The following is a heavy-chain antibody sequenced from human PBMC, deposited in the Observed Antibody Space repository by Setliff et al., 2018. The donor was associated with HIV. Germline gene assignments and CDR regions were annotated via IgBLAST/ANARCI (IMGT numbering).Heavy chain of an antibody. CDR3: ARYCGGDCYPSAYYMDV. J-gene: IGHJ6*03. CDR1: GGSISSGGYY. CDR2: IYFSGRT. D-gene: IGHD2-21*01. Sequence: SETLSLTCTVSGGSISSGGYYWSWIRQHPGKGLEWIGYIYFSGRTYYNPSLKSRVTISVDTSEIQFSLKLSSVTAADTAVYYCARYCGGDCYPSAYYMDVWGKGTTVTVSS. V-gene: IGHV4-31*03.